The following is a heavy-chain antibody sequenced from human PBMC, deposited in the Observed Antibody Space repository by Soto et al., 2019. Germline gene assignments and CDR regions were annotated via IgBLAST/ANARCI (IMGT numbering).Heavy chain of an antibody. CDR2: ISYDGSNK. J-gene: IGHJ4*02. CDR1: GFTFSSYA. CDR3: ARDHYDFWSALGDTLSENYFDY. V-gene: IGHV3-30-3*01. D-gene: IGHD3-3*01. Sequence: QVQLVESGGGVVQPGRSLRLSCAASGFTFSSYAMHWVRQAPGKGLEWVAVISYDGSNKYYADSVKGRFTISRDNSKNTLYLQMNRLRVEDTAVYYCARDHYDFWSALGDTLSENYFDYWGEGTLGTVSS.